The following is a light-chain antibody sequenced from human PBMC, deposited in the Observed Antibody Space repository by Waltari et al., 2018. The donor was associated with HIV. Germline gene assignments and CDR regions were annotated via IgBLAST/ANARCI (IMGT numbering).Light chain of an antibody. J-gene: IGKJ2*01. CDR3: LQYQNLPYT. CDR1: QGLKNN. Sequence: DIQMSQSPSSLSASVGDRVTITCQASQGLKNNLNWFQQRPWKAPKLLIYDASKLETGVPSRFTGSGSGTEFTFTISSLQPEDIATYFCLQYQNLPYTVGHWTKLAIK. CDR2: DAS. V-gene: IGKV1-33*01.